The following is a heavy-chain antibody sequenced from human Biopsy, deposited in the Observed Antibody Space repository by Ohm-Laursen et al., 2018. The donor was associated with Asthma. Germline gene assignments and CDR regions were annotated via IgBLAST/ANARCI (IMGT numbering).Heavy chain of an antibody. CDR1: GYSLTNLS. J-gene: IGHJ4*02. V-gene: IGHV1-24*01. CDR3: ASGLPKDHMRYNFQF. Sequence: GASVNVSCKISGYSLTNLSMHWVRQAPGQGLEWMGGHDHEEGGTVNARRFQGIVTMNEDTSTDTAYMELSSLSSADTAVYNCASGLPKDHMRYNFQFWGRGTLVTVSS. CDR2: HDHEEGGT. D-gene: IGHD5-18*01.